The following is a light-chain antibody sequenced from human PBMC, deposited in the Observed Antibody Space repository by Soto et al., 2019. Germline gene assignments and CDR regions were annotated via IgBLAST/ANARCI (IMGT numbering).Light chain of an antibody. CDR1: QTISTY. V-gene: IGKV1-39*01. Sequence: IEVTQSPSSLAASVGDRVTITCRASQTISTYVNGYRQKSGAAPELLIYDASTLQSGVPSRFRGGGSGTDFTLTISSLQHDDFATYYCQQSYNTPLTFGQGTKVEIK. J-gene: IGKJ1*01. CDR2: DAS. CDR3: QQSYNTPLT.